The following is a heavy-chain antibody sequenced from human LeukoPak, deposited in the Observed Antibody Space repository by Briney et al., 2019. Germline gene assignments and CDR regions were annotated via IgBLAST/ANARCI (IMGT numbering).Heavy chain of an antibody. CDR3: AKDSTYYYDSSGYNYFDY. V-gene: IGHV3-23*01. CDR2: ISGSGGST. CDR1: GFTFSSYA. Sequence: GGSLRLSCAASGFTFSSYAMSWVRQAPGKGLEWVSAISGSGGSTYYADSVKGRFTISRDNSKNTLYLQMNSLRAEDTAVYYCAKDSTYYYDSSGYNYFDYWGQGTLVTVSS. J-gene: IGHJ4*02. D-gene: IGHD3-22*01.